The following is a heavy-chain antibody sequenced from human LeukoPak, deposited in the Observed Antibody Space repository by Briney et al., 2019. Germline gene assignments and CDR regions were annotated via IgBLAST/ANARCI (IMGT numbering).Heavy chain of an antibody. V-gene: IGHV1-69*04. D-gene: IGHD4-23*01. CDR1: GGTFSSYA. CDR3: ARDLGAPPNGGNSFAFDI. J-gene: IGHJ3*02. Sequence: GSSVKVSCKASGGTFSSYAISWVRQAPGQGLEWMGRIIPILGIANYAQKFQGRVTITADESTSTAYMELSSLRSEDTAVYYCARDLGAPPNGGNSFAFDIWGQGTMVTVSS. CDR2: IIPILGIA.